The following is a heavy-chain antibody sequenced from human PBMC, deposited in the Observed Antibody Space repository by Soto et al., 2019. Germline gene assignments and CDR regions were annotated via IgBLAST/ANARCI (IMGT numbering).Heavy chain of an antibody. V-gene: IGHV4-39*01. CDR1: GGPISSSNYY. Sequence: PSETLSLTCTVSGGPISSSNYYWAWIRQPPGKGLEWIGSFYYSGSTYYKPSLKSRVSISVDTSKNEFSLKVRSVTAADTAVYYCARPIEGGSSGYYHWGQGTLVTVSS. J-gene: IGHJ5*02. CDR2: FYYSGST. D-gene: IGHD3-22*01. CDR3: ARPIEGGSSGYYH.